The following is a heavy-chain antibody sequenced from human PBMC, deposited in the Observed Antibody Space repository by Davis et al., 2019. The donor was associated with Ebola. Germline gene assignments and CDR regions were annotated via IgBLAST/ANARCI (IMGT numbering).Heavy chain of an antibody. J-gene: IGHJ6*03. D-gene: IGHD2-2*01. CDR1: GFTLNNAW. Sequence: GGSLRLSCVASGFTLNNAWMSWVRQAPGKGLEWVGRIKSKTDGGTPDYAAPVKGRFTISRDDSKNTLYLQMNSLKTEDSAVYYCTADVVPAATRGVYYYYYYMDVWGKGTTVTVSS. CDR3: TADVVPAATRGVYYYYYYMDV. CDR2: IKSKTDGGTP. V-gene: IGHV3-15*01.